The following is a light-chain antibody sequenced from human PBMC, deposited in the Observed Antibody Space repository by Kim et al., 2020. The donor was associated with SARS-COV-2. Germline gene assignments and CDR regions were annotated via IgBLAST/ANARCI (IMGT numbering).Light chain of an antibody. CDR1: SSNMGAGYD. V-gene: IGLV1-40*01. Sequence: GLRVTISGTGSSSNMGAGYDVHWYQQLPGTAPKLLSYCNSNRPSGVPDRFSGSKSGTSASLAITGLQAEDEADYYCQSYDSSLTVVFGGGTQLTVL. J-gene: IGLJ2*01. CDR3: QSYDSSLTVV. CDR2: CNS.